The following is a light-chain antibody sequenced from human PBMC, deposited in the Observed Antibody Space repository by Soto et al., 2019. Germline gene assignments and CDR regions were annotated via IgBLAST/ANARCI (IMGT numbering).Light chain of an antibody. CDR3: QTWGTGIQV. CDR1: SGHSSYA. J-gene: IGLJ3*02. V-gene: IGLV4-69*01. Sequence: QAVVTQSPSASASLGASVKLTCTLSSGHSSYAIAWHQQQPEKGPRYLMKFTSDGSNSKGDGIPERFSGSSSGAERYLTISSLQSEDEADYYCQTWGTGIQVFGGGTQLTVL. CDR2: FTSDGSN.